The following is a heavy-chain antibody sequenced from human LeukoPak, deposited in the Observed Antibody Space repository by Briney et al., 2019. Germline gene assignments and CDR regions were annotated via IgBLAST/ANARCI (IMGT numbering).Heavy chain of an antibody. CDR3: ARGVWQQPQNNWFDP. D-gene: IGHD6-13*01. J-gene: IGHJ5*02. CDR2: TYYRSKWYN. V-gene: IGHV6-1*01. Sequence: SQTLSLTCAISGDSVSSNSASWNWIRQSPSRGLEWLGRTYYRSKWYNDYAMSMKSRITINPDTSKNQFSLQLNSVTPEDTAVYYCARGVWQQPQNNWFDPWGQGTLVTVSS. CDR1: GDSVSSNSAS.